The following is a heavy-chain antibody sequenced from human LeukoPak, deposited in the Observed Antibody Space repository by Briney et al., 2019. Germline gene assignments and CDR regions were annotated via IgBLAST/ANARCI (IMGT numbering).Heavy chain of an antibody. D-gene: IGHD1-26*01. CDR2: ISGSSTDT. Sequence: PGGSLRLSCAASGFTFSSYEMNWVRQAPGKGLEWVSYISGSSTDTKYADSVKGRFTISRDNAKNSLYLQMNSLRVEDTAVYYCARLGSGSYFGSWGQGTLVTVSS. J-gene: IGHJ4*02. V-gene: IGHV3-48*03. CDR1: GFTFSSYE. CDR3: ARLGSGSYFGS.